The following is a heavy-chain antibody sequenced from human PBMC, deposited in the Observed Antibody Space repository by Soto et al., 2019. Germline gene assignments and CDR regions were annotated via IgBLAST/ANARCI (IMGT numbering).Heavy chain of an antibody. J-gene: IGHJ6*02. CDR2: IYYSGST. D-gene: IGHD3-3*01. Sequence: QVQLQESGPGLVKPSQTLSLTCTVSGGSISSGDYYWSWIRQPPGKGLEWIGYIYYSGSTYYNPSLKSRVTISVDTSKNQFSLKLSSVTAADTAVYYCARGPAGSGFWSGYYGYYYYGMDVWGQGTTVTVSS. CDR3: ARGPAGSGFWSGYYGYYYYGMDV. CDR1: GGSISSGDYY. V-gene: IGHV4-30-4*01.